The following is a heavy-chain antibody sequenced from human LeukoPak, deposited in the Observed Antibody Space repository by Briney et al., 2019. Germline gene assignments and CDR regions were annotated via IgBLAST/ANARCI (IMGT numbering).Heavy chain of an antibody. CDR3: AAGYYTEDFDF. Sequence: PGGSLRLSCAASGFTFSSYAMHWVRQAPAKGLEWVAVISYDGSNKYYADSVKGRFTISRDNSKNTLYLQMNSLRAEDTAVYYCAAGYYTEDFDFWGQGTLVTVSS. CDR1: GFTFSSYA. D-gene: IGHD3/OR15-3a*01. CDR2: ISYDGSNK. V-gene: IGHV3-30-3*01. J-gene: IGHJ4*02.